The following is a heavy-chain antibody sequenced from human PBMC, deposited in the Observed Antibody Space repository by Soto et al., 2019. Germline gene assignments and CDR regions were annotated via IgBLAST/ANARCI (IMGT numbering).Heavy chain of an antibody. CDR2: INPSGGST. CDR1: GYTFTSYY. D-gene: IGHD6-13*01. J-gene: IGHJ4*02. V-gene: IGHV1-46*01. Sequence: QVQLVQSGAEVKKPGASVKVSCKASGYTFTSYYMHWVRQAPGQGLEWMGIINPSGGSTSYAQKFQGRVTMARDTSTSTGYMELSSLRSEDTAVYYCARVAVGAAAPDYWGQGTLVTVSS. CDR3: ARVAVGAAAPDY.